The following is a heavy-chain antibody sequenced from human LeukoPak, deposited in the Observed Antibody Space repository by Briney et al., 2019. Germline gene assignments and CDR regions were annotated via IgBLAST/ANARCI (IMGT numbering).Heavy chain of an antibody. CDR2: ISYDGSNK. V-gene: IGHV3-30*18. D-gene: IGHD4-17*01. CDR3: AKGQPGSGDYGLELMDV. J-gene: IGHJ6*04. Sequence: PGGSLRLSCAASGFTFSSYGMHWVRQAPGKGLEWVAVISYDGSNKYYADSVKGRFTISRDNSKNTLYLQMNSLRAEDTAVYYCAKGQPGSGDYGLELMDVWGKGTTVTVSS. CDR1: GFTFSSYG.